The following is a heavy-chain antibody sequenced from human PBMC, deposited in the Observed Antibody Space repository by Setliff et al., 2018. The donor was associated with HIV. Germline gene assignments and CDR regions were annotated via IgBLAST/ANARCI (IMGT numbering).Heavy chain of an antibody. V-gene: IGHV7-4-1*02. CDR1: GGSFSSYA. CDR3: ARVGSYWSTFDY. D-gene: IGHD1-26*01. CDR2: INTETGNP. J-gene: IGHJ4*02. Sequence: GASVKVSCKASGGSFSSYALHWVRQAPGQGLEWMGWINTETGNPMYAQGFTGRFVFSLDTSVSTAYLQINSLKAEDTAMYYCARVGSYWSTFDYWGQGALVTVSS.